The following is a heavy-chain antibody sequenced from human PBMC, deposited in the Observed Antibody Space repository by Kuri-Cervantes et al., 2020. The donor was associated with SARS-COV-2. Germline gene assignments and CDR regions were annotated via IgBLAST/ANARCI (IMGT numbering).Heavy chain of an antibody. CDR1: GFTFSSYS. Sequence: GESLKISCAASGFTFSSYSMNWVRQAPGKGLEWVSSISSSSSYIYYADSVKGRFTISRDSAKNSLYLQMNSLRAEDTAVYYCARAQRGLMVALDYWGQGTLVTVSS. CDR3: ARAQRGLMVALDY. D-gene: IGHD5-12*01. V-gene: IGHV3-21*01. J-gene: IGHJ4*02. CDR2: ISSSSSYI.